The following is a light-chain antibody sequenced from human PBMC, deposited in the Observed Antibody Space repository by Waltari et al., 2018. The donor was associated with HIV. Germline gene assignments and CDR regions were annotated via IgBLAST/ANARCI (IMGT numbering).Light chain of an antibody. CDR3: AVWDDSLNVWL. V-gene: IGLV1-44*01. J-gene: IGLJ3*02. CDR1: SSNIGTNS. Sequence: QSTLTQPPSASGTPGQRITVSCSGSSSNIGTNSVTWYQQLPRTAPKLIIYNNNQRPSGVPDRFSGSKSGTSASLAITGLQSEDEADYYCAVWDDSLNVWLFGGGTKLTVL. CDR2: NNN.